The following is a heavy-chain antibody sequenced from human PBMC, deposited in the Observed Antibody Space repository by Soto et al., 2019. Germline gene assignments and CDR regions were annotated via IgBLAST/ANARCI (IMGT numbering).Heavy chain of an antibody. CDR2: INDSGDGT. V-gene: IGHV3-23*01. CDR3: AKPIGYSSRANCYFDC. Sequence: VPLRHSCAAAGCTFRTSAMSWVRQVPGKGLEWVSAINDSGDGTYYADSVKGRFTISRDNSKNTLYLQMSSLRGEDSAVYYCAKPIGYSSRANCYFDCWGQGTLVTVSS. D-gene: IGHD2-15*01. J-gene: IGHJ4*02. CDR1: GCTFRTSA.